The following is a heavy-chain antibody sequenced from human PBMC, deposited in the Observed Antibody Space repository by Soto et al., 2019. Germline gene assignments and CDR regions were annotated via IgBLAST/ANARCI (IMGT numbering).Heavy chain of an antibody. CDR3: ARESGENWTYEAH. V-gene: IGHV4-4*07. D-gene: IGHD1-7*01. CDR1: GAYVSDFA. CDR2: ITVNGIT. J-gene: IGHJ1*01. Sequence: ETLSLTCTVSGAYVSDFAWSWIRQPAGKGLEWIGRITVNGITQYTPSFRSRVTMSMDTSRNQFSLNLQSATAADTALYYCARESGENWTYEAHWGQGTLVTVSS.